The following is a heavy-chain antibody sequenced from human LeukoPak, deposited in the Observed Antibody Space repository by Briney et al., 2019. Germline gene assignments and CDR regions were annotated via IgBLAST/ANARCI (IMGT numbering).Heavy chain of an antibody. CDR1: GYSISSGYY. CDR2: IYHSGNT. J-gene: IGHJ4*02. D-gene: IGHD5-24*01. CDR3: ARGDGYTLFDY. V-gene: IGHV4-38-2*02. Sequence: SETLSLTCTVSGYSISSGYYWGWTRQPPGKGLEWIGNIYHSGNTYYNPSLKSRVTISVDTSKNQFSLKLSSVTAADTAVYYCARGDGYTLFDYWGQGTLVPVSS.